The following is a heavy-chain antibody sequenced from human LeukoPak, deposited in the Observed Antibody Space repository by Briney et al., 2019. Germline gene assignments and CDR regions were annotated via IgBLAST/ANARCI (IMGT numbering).Heavy chain of an antibody. J-gene: IGHJ4*02. CDR3: ARDPDYYDSTEN. CDR1: GFTFSSYS. CDR2: ISSSSSTI. V-gene: IGHV3-48*01. D-gene: IGHD3-22*01. Sequence: GGSLRLSCAASGFTFSSYSMNWVRQAPGKGLEWVSYISSSSSTIYYADSVKGRFTISRDNSKNTLYLQMNSLRAEDTAVYYCARDPDYYDSTENWGQGTLVTVSS.